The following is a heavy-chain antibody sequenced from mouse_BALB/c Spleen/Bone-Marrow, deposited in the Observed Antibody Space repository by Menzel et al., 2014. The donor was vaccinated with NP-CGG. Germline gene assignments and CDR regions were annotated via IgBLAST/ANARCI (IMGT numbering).Heavy chain of an antibody. D-gene: IGHD1-1*01. CDR3: ARNYYDSSFYFDY. V-gene: IGHV2-6-7*01. CDR1: GFSLTDYG. CDR2: IWGDGRT. Sequence: VQGVESGPGLVAPSQSLSITCTVSGFSLTDYGVNWVRQPPGKGLEWLGMIWGDGRTDYNSALKSRLSISKDNSKSQVFLKMNSLQTEDTARYYCARNYYDSSFYFDYWGQGTSLTVSS. J-gene: IGHJ2*02.